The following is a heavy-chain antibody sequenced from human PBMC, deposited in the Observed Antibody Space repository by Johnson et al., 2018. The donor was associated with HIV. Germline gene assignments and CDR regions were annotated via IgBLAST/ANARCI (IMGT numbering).Heavy chain of an antibody. V-gene: IGHV3-11*04. CDR1: GFTFSDYY. Sequence: QVQLVESGGGLVEPGGSLRLSCAASGFTFSDYYMSWIRQAPGKGLEWISYISSSGSTRYYAESVKGRFTISRDNSKNTLYLQMSSLRAEDTAVYYCAKDRGSGWYWDAFDIWGQGTMVTVSS. CDR3: AKDRGSGWYWDAFDI. CDR2: ISSSGSTR. J-gene: IGHJ3*02. D-gene: IGHD6-19*01.